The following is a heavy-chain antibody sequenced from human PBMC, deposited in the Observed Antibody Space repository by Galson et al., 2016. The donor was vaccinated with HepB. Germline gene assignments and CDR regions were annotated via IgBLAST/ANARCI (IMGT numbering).Heavy chain of an antibody. D-gene: IGHD1-26*01. CDR1: GFDFSNYV. J-gene: IGHJ3*02. CDR3: AKTGDYGSYRDGYDI. Sequence: SLRLSCAAAGFDFSNYVMHWVRQAPGKGLEWVSRLPTDEYPPTYADSVRGRFITSRDNAKNTLYLQMNSLRAEDTAVYYCAKTGDYGSYRDGYDIWGQGTMVTVSS. CDR2: LPTDEYPP. V-gene: IGHV3-74*03.